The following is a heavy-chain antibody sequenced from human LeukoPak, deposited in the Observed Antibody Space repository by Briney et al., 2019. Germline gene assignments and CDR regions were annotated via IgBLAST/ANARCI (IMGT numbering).Heavy chain of an antibody. Sequence: GASVKVSCKASGGTFSSYAISWVRQAPGQGLEWMGRIIPILGIANYAQKFQGRVTITADKSTSTAYMELSSLRSEDTAVYYCASQDGYCSGGSCYEPPGYWGQGTLVTVSS. CDR3: ASQDGYCSGGSCYEPPGY. CDR2: IIPILGIA. J-gene: IGHJ4*02. D-gene: IGHD2-15*01. V-gene: IGHV1-69*04. CDR1: GGTFSSYA.